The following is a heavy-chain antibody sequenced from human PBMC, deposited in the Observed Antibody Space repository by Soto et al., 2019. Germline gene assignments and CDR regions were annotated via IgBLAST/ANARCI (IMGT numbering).Heavy chain of an antibody. J-gene: IGHJ4*02. CDR3: ARTIWYLGPTLDY. D-gene: IGHD6-13*01. Sequence: PSETLSLTCAVYGGSVSCYCWSWIRQPQGKGLEWIGEINHSGSTNYNPSLKSRVTISVDTSKNQFSLKPSSVTAADTAVYYCARTIWYLGPTLDYWGQGTLVTVSS. V-gene: IGHV4-34*01. CDR1: GGSVSCYC. CDR2: INHSGST.